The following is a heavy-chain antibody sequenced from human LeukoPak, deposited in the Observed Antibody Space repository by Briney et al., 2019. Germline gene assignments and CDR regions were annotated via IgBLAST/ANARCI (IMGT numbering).Heavy chain of an antibody. CDR1: GFTFSSYA. CDR3: AKSSSSWYLGLVDY. J-gene: IGHJ4*02. V-gene: IGHV3-23*01. D-gene: IGHD6-13*01. CDR2: ISGSGGST. Sequence: PGGSLRLSCAASGFTFSSYAMSWVRQAPGKGLEWASAISGSGGSTYYADSVKGRFTIPRDNSKNTLYLQMNSLRAEDTAVYYCAKSSSSWYLGLVDYWGQGTLVTVSS.